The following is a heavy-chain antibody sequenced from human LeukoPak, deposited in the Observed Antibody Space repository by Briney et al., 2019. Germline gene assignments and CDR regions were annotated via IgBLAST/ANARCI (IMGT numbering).Heavy chain of an antibody. CDR1: GFTFSSYA. CDR3: AKDLGGKPYYYYGMDV. Sequence: GGSLRLSCAASGFTFSSYAMTWVRQAPGKGLEWVSAISGGGGGTFYADSVKGRFTISRDNSKNTLYLQMNSLSAEDTAVYYCAKDLGGKPYYYYGMDVRGQGTTVTVSS. CDR2: ISGGGGGT. J-gene: IGHJ6*02. V-gene: IGHV3-23*01.